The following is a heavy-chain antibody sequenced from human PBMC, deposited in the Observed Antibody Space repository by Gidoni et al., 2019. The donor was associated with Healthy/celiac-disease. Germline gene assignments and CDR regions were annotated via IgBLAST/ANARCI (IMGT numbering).Heavy chain of an antibody. CDR3: AKRPDYYDCSGYYEGG. J-gene: IGHJ4*02. V-gene: IGHV3-23*04. D-gene: IGHD3-22*01. CDR2: FCGSCGCK. CDR1: GFTFSSYA. Sequence: EVQLVESGGGLVQPGGSLRLSCAASGFTFSSYAMSWVRQAPGKGLGWVSCFCGSCGCKYYADSVKGRFTISRDNSKNTLYLQMNRLRAEDTAVYYCAKRPDYYDCSGYYEGGWGQGTLVTVSS.